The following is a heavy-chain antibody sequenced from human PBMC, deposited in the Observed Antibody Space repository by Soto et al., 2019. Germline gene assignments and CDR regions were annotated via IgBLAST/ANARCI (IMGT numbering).Heavy chain of an antibody. V-gene: IGHV3-23*01. CDR3: AKGGMTLDDFLDY. J-gene: IGHJ4*02. D-gene: IGHD3-16*01. Sequence: EMLLLESGGDLVQPGGSLRLSCAASGFTFTNYAMSWVRQAPGKGLEWVSAISGSGGSTFYAGSVKGRFTISRDNSQNTLFLQMHSLRVEDTAVYFCAKGGMTLDDFLDYWGQGTLVTVSS. CDR1: GFTFTNYA. CDR2: ISGSGGST.